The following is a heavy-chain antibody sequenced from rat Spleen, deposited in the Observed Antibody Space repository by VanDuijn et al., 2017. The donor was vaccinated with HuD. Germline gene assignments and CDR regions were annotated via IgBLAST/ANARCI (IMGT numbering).Heavy chain of an antibody. CDR3: ASFSMMVSFDY. CDR2: ISYSGST. CDR1: FYSITSSYR. Sequence: EVQLQESGPGLVKPSQSLSLTCSVTFYSITSSYRWNWIRKFPGNKMEWMGYISYSGSTSYNPSLKSRISITRDTSKNQFFLQVNSVTTEDTATYYCASFSMMVSFDYWGQGVMVTVSS. J-gene: IGHJ2*01. V-gene: IGHV3-3*01. D-gene: IGHD1-12*02.